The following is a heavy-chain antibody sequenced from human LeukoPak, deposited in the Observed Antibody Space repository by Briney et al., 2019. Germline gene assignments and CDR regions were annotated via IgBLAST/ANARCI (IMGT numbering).Heavy chain of an antibody. V-gene: IGHV4-59*01. Sequence: SETLSLTCTVSGGPINNYFWIWIRQPPGKRLEWIGYVYSSGATNYNPSLRSRVFMSVDISKNQFSLNLTSVTAADTALYYCARERTYYDSSVGFDPWGQGTLVTVSS. J-gene: IGHJ5*02. D-gene: IGHD3-22*01. CDR3: ARERTYYDSSVGFDP. CDR1: GGPINNYF. CDR2: VYSSGAT.